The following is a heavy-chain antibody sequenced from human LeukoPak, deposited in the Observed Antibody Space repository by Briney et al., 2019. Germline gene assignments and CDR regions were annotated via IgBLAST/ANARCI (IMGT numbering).Heavy chain of an antibody. CDR2: IRYEGSNK. V-gene: IGHV3-30*02. Sequence: GGSLRLSCAASGFTFSSYGMHWVRQARGKGLEGVAFIRYEGSNKYYADSVKGPFTISRENSKNTLYLQMNSLRAEDTAVYYSAKDKGGRIVGATTFDYWGQGTLVTVSS. D-gene: IGHD1-26*01. CDR3: AKDKGGRIVGATTFDY. CDR1: GFTFSSYG. J-gene: IGHJ4*02.